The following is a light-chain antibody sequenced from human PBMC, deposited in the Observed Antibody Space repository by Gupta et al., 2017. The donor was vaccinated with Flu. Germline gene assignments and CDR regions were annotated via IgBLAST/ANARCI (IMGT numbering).Light chain of an antibody. CDR1: QSVNNNL. V-gene: IGKV3-20*01. J-gene: IGKJ2*01. Sequence: EFVFTQSPGPLSLSQGDRATLPCRATQSVNNNLLTWYQQKPGQAPRLLIYGASSRPPGIPDRFSGSGSGTDFTLTIRRLEPEDVAVYYCQQYGIALYTFGQGTKLEIK. CDR3: QQYGIALYT. CDR2: GAS.